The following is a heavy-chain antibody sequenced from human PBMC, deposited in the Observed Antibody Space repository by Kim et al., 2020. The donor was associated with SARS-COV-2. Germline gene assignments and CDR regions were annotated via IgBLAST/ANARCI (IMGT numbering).Heavy chain of an antibody. V-gene: IGHV6-1*01. D-gene: IGHD3-10*01. CDR3: ARGPPYYGSGNIRGMDV. Sequence: VKSRITINADTSKNQFSLQLSSVTPEDTAVYYCARGPPYYGSGNIRGMDVWGQGTTVTVSS. J-gene: IGHJ6*02.